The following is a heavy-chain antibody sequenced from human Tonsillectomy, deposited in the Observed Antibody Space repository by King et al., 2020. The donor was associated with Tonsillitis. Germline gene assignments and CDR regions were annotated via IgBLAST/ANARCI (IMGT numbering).Heavy chain of an antibody. V-gene: IGHV3-9*01. CDR3: AKCPGPSIAARRVYFDY. CDR2: ISWNSGSI. Sequence: VQLVESGGGLVQPGRSLRLSCAASGFTFDDYAMHWVRQAPGKGLEWVSGISWNSGSIGYADSVKGRFTISRDNAKNSLYLQMNSLRAEDTALYYCAKCPGPSIAARRVYFDYWGQGTLVTVSS. D-gene: IGHD6-6*01. CDR1: GFTFDDYA. J-gene: IGHJ4*02.